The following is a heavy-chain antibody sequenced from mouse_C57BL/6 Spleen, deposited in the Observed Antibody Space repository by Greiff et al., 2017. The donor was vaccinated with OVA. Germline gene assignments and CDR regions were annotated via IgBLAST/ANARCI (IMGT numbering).Heavy chain of an antibody. J-gene: IGHJ4*01. CDR2: IHPNSGST. Sequence: QVQLQQPGAELVKPGASVKLSCKASGYTFTSYWMHWVKQRPGQGLEWIGMIHPNSGSTNYNEKFKSKATLTVDKSSSTAYMQLSSLTSEDSAVYYCARNYDYPLYAMDYWGQGTSVTVSS. CDR1: GYTFTSYW. CDR3: ARNYDYPLYAMDY. D-gene: IGHD2-4*01. V-gene: IGHV1-64*01.